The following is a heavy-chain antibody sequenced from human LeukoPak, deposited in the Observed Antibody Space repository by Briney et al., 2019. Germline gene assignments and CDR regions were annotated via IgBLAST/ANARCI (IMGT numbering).Heavy chain of an antibody. D-gene: IGHD2-2*01. J-gene: IGHJ4*02. CDR1: GFTFSSYS. Sequence: GGSLRLSCAASGFTFSSYSMNWVRQAPGKGLEWVSYISSSSSTIYYADSVKGRFTISRDNAKNSLYLQMNSLRAEDTAVCYCAMYQLLESYYFDYWGQGTLVTVSS. CDR2: ISSSSSTI. CDR3: AMYQLLESYYFDY. V-gene: IGHV3-48*04.